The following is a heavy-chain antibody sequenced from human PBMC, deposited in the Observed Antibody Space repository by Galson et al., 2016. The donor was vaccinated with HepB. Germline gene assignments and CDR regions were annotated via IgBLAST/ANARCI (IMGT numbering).Heavy chain of an antibody. V-gene: IGHV6-1*01. CDR3: ARVRSGYSGYANPYYCGMDV. CDR2: TYYRSKWYN. CDR1: GDSVSSHSAT. Sequence: CAISGDSVSSHSATWHWIRQSPSRGLEWLGRTYYRSKWYNDYALSVKSRITINPDTSRNQFSLQLNSVTPEDTAVYYCARVRSGYSGYANPYYCGMDVWGQGTTVTVSS. D-gene: IGHD5-12*01. J-gene: IGHJ6*02.